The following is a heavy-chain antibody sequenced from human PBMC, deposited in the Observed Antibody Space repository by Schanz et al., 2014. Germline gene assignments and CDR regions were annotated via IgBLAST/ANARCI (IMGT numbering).Heavy chain of an antibody. Sequence: QLMQSGSEVRKPGASVKVSCKASGYIFGSHGMTWVRQAPGQGPELMGWINAHTGNTQYAQKFQGRVNMTRDTVTTTVHLELTRLRTDDTAIYYCARVHIAAKHYSSPGTFDIWGQGTRVTVSS. CDR3: ARVHIAAKHYSSPGTFDI. V-gene: IGHV1-18*01. D-gene: IGHD6-19*01. CDR2: INAHTGNT. J-gene: IGHJ3*02. CDR1: GYIFGSHG.